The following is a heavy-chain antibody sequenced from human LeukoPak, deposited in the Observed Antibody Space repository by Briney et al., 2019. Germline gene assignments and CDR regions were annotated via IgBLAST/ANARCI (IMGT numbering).Heavy chain of an antibody. V-gene: IGHV3-48*01. D-gene: IGHD6-6*01. CDR2: ISSSSSTI. Sequence: GGSLRLSCAASGFTFSSYSMNWVRQAPGKGLEWVSYISSSSSTIYYADSVKGRFTIPRDNAKNSLYLRMNSLRAEDTAVYYCERDAVEYSSSIYYYYYYMDVWGKGTTVTVSS. CDR3: ERDAVEYSSSIYYYYYYMDV. J-gene: IGHJ6*03. CDR1: GFTFSSYS.